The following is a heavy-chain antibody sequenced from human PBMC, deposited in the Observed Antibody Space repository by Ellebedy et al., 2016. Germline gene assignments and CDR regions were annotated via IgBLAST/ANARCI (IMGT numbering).Heavy chain of an antibody. D-gene: IGHD1-26*01. J-gene: IGHJ5*02. V-gene: IGHV1-8*01. CDR3: ARGVDPSASRLDP. CDR1: RYSFIYSD. Sequence: ASVKVSXKASRYSFIYSDIHWVRQAAGQGLEWVGWMDPSSGRTRYAQSFQGRVSMTTNTSISTAYMELSNLRSEDTGVYYCARGVDPSASRLDPWGQGTLVTVSS. CDR2: MDPSSGRT.